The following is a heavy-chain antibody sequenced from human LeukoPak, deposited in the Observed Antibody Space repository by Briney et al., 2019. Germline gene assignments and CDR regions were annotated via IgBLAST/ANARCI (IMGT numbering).Heavy chain of an antibody. CDR1: GYSFATYW. V-gene: IGHV5-51*01. CDR2: IYTGDSDT. J-gene: IGHJ4*02. Sequence: GESLKITCKGSGYSFATYWFGWVRQMPGKGLEWMGIIYTGDSDTKYSPSFQGQVTISVDKSISTAYLQWSSLKASDTAVYFCAMARNGNYYWYFDYWGQGTLVTVSS. D-gene: IGHD1-26*01. CDR3: AMARNGNYYWYFDY.